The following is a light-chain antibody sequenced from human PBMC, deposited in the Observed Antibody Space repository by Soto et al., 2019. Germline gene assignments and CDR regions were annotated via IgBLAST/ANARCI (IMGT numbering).Light chain of an antibody. CDR1: SSDVGGYNF. CDR3: CSYANNYTLV. J-gene: IGLJ2*01. Sequence: LTQPRSVSGSPGQSVTISCTGTSSDVGGYNFVSWYQQHAGKAPKLVTYDVSKRPSGVPERFTGSKSGNTASLTISDLQAGDEADYYCCSYANNYTLVFGGGTKLTVL. V-gene: IGLV2-11*01. CDR2: DVS.